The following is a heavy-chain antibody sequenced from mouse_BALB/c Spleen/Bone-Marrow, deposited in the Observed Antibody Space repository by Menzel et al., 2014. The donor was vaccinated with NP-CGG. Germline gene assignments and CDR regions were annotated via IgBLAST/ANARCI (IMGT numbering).Heavy chain of an antibody. D-gene: IGHD4-1*02. V-gene: IGHV1-82*01. Sequence: QVQLQQPGPELVKPGASVKISCKASGYAFSSSWMNWVKQRPGQGLEWIGRIYPGDGDTNYNGKFKGKATLTADKSSSTAYMQLSSLTSVGSAVYFCARFSTVYYFDYWGQGTTLTVSS. CDR1: GYAFSSSW. J-gene: IGHJ2*01. CDR3: ARFSTVYYFDY. CDR2: IYPGDGDT.